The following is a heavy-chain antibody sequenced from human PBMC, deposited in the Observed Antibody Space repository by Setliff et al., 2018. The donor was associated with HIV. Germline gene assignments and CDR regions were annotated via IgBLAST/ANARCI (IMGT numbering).Heavy chain of an antibody. D-gene: IGHD6-13*01. CDR3: VRGGDSSSWYWGRWFDP. J-gene: IGHJ5*02. CDR1: GESLSGYY. V-gene: IGHV4-34*01. Sequence: SETLSLTCAVYGESLSGYYWSWIRQPPGKGLEWVGEINHSRATNYNPSLQSRLTVSVDTSKNQFSLKLSSVTAADTAMYYCVRGGDSSSWYWGRWFDPWGQETLVTVSS. CDR2: INHSRAT.